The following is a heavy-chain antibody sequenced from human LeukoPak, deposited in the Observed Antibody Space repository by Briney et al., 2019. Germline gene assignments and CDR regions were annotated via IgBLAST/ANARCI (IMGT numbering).Heavy chain of an antibody. Sequence: GGSLRLSCAASGFTFSSYGMHWVRQAPGKGLEWVAFIRYDGSNKYYADSVKGRFTISRDNSKNTLYLQMNSLRAEDTAVYYCAKGGTKVYYYYMDVWGKGTTVTISS. CDR2: IRYDGSNK. J-gene: IGHJ6*03. CDR1: GFTFSSYG. V-gene: IGHV3-30*02. CDR3: AKGGTKVYYYYMDV.